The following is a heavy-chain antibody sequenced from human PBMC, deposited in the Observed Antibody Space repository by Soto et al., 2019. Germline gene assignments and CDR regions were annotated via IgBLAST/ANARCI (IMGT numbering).Heavy chain of an antibody. J-gene: IGHJ6*02. V-gene: IGHV6-1*01. Sequence: SQTLSLTCAISGDSVSSNSAAWNWIRQSPSRGLEWLGRTYYRSKWYNDYAVSVKSRITINPDTSKNQFSLQLNSVTPEDSAVYYCARFEYSSSSGYYYYYYGRDVWGQGTTVTVSS. CDR1: GDSVSSNSAA. D-gene: IGHD6-6*01. CDR2: TYYRSKWYN. CDR3: ARFEYSSSSGYYYYYYGRDV.